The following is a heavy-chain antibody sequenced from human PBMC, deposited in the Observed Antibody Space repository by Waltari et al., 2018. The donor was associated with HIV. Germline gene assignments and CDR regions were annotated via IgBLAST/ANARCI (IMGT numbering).Heavy chain of an antibody. J-gene: IGHJ4*02. CDR1: GCPISPYY. D-gene: IGHD3-16*02. CDR3: AGTYYDYVWGSYRPPPFDY. V-gene: IGHV4-4*07. CDR2: IYTSGST. Sequence: QVPLQESGPGLVKPSETLSLPCTGSGCPISPYYWSWIPQPAGKGLEWIGRIYTSGSTNYNPSLKSRVTMSVDTSKNQFSLKLSSVTAADTAVYYCAGTYYDYVWGSYRPPPFDYWGQGTLVTVSS.